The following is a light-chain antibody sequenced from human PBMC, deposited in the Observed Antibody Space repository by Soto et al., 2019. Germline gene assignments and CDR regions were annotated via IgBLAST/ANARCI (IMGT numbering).Light chain of an antibody. CDR1: QSVSSN. CDR2: DAS. CDR3: QQYDDWPET. V-gene: IGKV3-15*01. Sequence: EKVMTHSPATLSVSPGERATLSCRASQSVSSNLAWYQQKPGQAPRLLIYDASTRATGIPARFSGSGSGTEFTLTISSLQSEDLAVYYCQQYDDWPETFGQGTKV. J-gene: IGKJ1*01.